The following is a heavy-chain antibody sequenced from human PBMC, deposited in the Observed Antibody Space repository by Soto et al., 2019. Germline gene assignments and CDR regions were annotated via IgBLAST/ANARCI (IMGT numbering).Heavy chain of an antibody. D-gene: IGHD2-15*01. V-gene: IGHV3-66*01. CDR1: GFTVSSHY. CDR3: SRDDVYWSGGSFYGGPMDV. Sequence: EVQLVESGGDLVQPGGSLRLSCAASGFTVSSHYMNWVRQAPGKGLEWVSLIQSGGSTFYADSVKGRFTISRDNSKNTLFLQMNSLRVEDTAMYYCSRDDVYWSGGSFYGGPMDVWGRGTTVTVSS. J-gene: IGHJ6*03. CDR2: IQSGGST.